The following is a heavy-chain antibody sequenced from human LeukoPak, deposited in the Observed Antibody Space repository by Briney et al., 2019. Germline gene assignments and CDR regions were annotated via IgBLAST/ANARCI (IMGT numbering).Heavy chain of an antibody. V-gene: IGHV3-7*01. CDR2: IKQDGSEK. CDR3: ARDLPERGYSGYDSLLYYYYYGMDV. D-gene: IGHD5-12*01. CDR1: GFTFSSYW. J-gene: IGHJ6*02. Sequence: GGSLRLSCAASGFTFSSYWMSWVRQAPGKGLEWVANIKQDGSEKYYADSVKGRFTISRDNSKNTLYLQMNSLRAEDTAVYYCARDLPERGYSGYDSLLYYYYYGMDVWGQGTTVTVSS.